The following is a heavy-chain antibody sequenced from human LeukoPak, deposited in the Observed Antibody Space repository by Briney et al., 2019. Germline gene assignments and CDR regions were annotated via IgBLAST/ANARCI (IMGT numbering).Heavy chain of an antibody. CDR2: IYYSGST. J-gene: IGHJ6*03. CDR1: GGSISSYY. CDR3: ARDEFLYYYYYMDV. Sequence: PSETLSLTCTVSGGSISSYYWSWIRQPPGKGLEWIGYIYYSGSTNYDPSLKSRVTISVDTSKNQFSLKLSSVTAADTAVYYCARDEFLYYYYYMDVWGKGTTVTVSS. V-gene: IGHV4-59*01.